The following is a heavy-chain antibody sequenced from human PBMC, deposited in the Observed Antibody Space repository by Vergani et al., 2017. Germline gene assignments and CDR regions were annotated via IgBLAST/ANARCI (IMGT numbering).Heavy chain of an antibody. CDR3: ARGIQLGYMDV. D-gene: IGHD5-18*01. Sequence: QVQLVESGGGVVQPGRSLRLSCAASGFTFSSYAMHWVRQAPGKGLEWVAVISYDGSNKYYADSVKGRFTISRDNSKNTLYLQMNSLRAEDTAVYYCARGIQLGYMDVWGKGTTVTVSS. V-gene: IGHV3-30-3*01. J-gene: IGHJ6*03. CDR2: ISYDGSNK. CDR1: GFTFSSYA.